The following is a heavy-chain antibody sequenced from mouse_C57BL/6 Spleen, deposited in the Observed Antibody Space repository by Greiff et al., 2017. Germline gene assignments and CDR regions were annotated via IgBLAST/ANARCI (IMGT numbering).Heavy chain of an antibody. CDR3: ARDYYGSSDRFDY. D-gene: IGHD1-1*01. CDR2: INPNNGGT. J-gene: IGHJ2*01. CDR1: GYTFTDYY. V-gene: IGHV1-26*01. Sequence: VQLQQSGPELVKPGASVKISCKASGYTFTDYYMNWVKQSHGKSLEWIGDINPNNGGTSYNQKFKGKATLTVDKSSSTAYMELRSLTSEDSAVYYCARDYYGSSDRFDYWGQGTTLTVSS.